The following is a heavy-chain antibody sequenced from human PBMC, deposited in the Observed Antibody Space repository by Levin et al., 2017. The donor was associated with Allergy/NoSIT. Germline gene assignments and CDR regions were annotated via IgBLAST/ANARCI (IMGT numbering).Heavy chain of an antibody. D-gene: IGHD3-16*01. CDR3: AHRPRFGAYFDY. CDR2: IYWDDDN. V-gene: IGHV2-5*02. J-gene: IGHJ4*02. CDR1: GFSLSTSGLG. Sequence: ASGPTLVKPTQTLTLTCTFSGFSLSTSGLGVGWIRQPPGKALEWLALIYWDDDNRYSPSLKSRLTVTKDTSKNQVVLTMTNMDPVDTATYYCAHRPRFGAYFDYWGQGILVTVS.